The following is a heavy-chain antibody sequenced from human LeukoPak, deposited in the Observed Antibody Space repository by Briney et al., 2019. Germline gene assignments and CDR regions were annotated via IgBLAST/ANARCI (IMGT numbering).Heavy chain of an antibody. Sequence: GASVTVSCKASGYTLTNYDNNWVRQAPGQGLEWMGWINPNSGGTNYAQKFQGRVTMARDTSISTAYMELSRLRSDDTAVYYCARVLSPFYDYVWGSYRYTGPYFDYWGQGTLVTVSS. V-gene: IGHV1-2*02. CDR1: GYTLTNYD. CDR3: ARVLSPFYDYVWGSYRYTGPYFDY. CDR2: INPNSGGT. D-gene: IGHD3-16*02. J-gene: IGHJ4*02.